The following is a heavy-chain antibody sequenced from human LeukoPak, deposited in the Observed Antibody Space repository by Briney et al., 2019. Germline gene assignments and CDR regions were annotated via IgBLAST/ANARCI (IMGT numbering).Heavy chain of an antibody. CDR1: GFTFSSYG. V-gene: IGHV3-33*01. CDR2: IWYDGSNK. Sequence: PGGSLRLSCAASGFTFSSYGMHWVRQAPGKGLEWVAVIWYDGSNKYYADSVKSRFTISRDNSKNTLYLQMNSLRAEDTAVYYCAREQEEWELLYYFDYWGQGTLVTVSS. J-gene: IGHJ4*02. CDR3: AREQEEWELLYYFDY. D-gene: IGHD1-26*01.